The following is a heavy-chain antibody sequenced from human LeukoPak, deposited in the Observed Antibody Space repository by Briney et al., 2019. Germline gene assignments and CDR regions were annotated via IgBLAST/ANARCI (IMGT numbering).Heavy chain of an antibody. V-gene: IGHV3-74*01. CDR1: GFTFSSFL. D-gene: IGHD3-10*02. CDR3: ATQRRSNGMFDAFDT. CDR2: INNDGSSS. Sequence: GGSLRLSCEASGFTFSSFLMHWVRQAPGKGLVSVSRINNDGSSSSYADPVKGRFTISRDNAKNSLYLQMNSLRVEDTAVYYCATQRRSNGMFDAFDTWSQGTLVTVSS. J-gene: IGHJ3*02.